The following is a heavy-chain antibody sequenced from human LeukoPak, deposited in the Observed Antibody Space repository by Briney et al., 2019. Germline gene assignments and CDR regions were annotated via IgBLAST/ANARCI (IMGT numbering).Heavy chain of an antibody. CDR3: ARSLVAVAGRGYNWFDP. Sequence: SETLSLTCTVSGASLRSYQWSWLRQPPGKGLEWIGHIYYSGSTNYNPSLTSRVTISVDTSKNQFSLKLSPVTAADTAVYYCARSLVAVAGRGYNWFDPWGQGTLVTVSS. V-gene: IGHV4-59*01. CDR1: GASLRSYQ. J-gene: IGHJ5*02. CDR2: IYYSGST. D-gene: IGHD6-19*01.